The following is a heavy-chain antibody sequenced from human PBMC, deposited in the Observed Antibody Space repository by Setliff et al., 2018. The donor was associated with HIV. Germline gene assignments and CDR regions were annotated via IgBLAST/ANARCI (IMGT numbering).Heavy chain of an antibody. CDR2: MNPNSGNT. V-gene: IGHV1-8*02. CDR3: ARVATVSHPGDYFDY. CDR1: GYTFTSYD. D-gene: IGHD4-4*01. J-gene: IGHJ4*02. Sequence: ASVKVSCKASGYTFTSYDINWVRQATGQGLEWMGWMNPNSGNTGYVQKFQGRVTMTRNTSISTAYMELSSLRSDDTAVYYCARVATVSHPGDYFDYWGQGTLVTVSS.